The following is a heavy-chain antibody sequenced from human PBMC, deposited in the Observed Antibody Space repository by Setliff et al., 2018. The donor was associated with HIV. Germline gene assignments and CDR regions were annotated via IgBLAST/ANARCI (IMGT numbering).Heavy chain of an antibody. CDR1: GVSINRTDHY. D-gene: IGHD3-10*01. Sequence: PSETLSLTCSVSGVSINRTDHYWGWIRQSPGKSLEWIGSVSQSGSTYYHPSLKSRVLISVDTSNNLFSLSLRSVTAADTAVYYCARDLSPYGSGDPYYYYGMDVWGQGTTVTVS. V-gene: IGHV4-39*07. CDR3: ARDLSPYGSGDPYYYYGMDV. J-gene: IGHJ6*02. CDR2: VSQSGST.